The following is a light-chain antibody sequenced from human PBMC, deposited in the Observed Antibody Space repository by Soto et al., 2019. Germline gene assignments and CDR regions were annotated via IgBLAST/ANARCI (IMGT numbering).Light chain of an antibody. CDR1: QSLLDRDDGNMY. J-gene: IGKJ4*01. CDR2: TVS. CDR3: MQRLEFPLT. Sequence: EIVMTQTPLSLPVTPGEPASISCRSSQSLLDRDDGNMYLDWYVQKPGQSPQLLIYTVSYRAPVVQDRFSGIGSGTDFTLQISRVEADDVGVSDCMQRLEFPLTFGGGTKVEIK. V-gene: IGKV2-40*01.